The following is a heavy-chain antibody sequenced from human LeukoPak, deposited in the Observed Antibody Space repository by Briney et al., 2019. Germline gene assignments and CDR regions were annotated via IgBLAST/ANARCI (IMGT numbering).Heavy chain of an antibody. CDR2: IYYSGST. CDR1: GGSISSSSSY. CDR3: ASRVDY. Sequence: PSETLSLTCTVSGGSISSSSSYWGWIGQPPGKGLEWIGSIYYSGSTYYNPSLKSRVTISVDTSKKQFSLKLSSVTAAATVVYCCASRVDYYGQGTLVTVSA. V-gene: IGHV4-39*07. J-gene: IGHJ4*02.